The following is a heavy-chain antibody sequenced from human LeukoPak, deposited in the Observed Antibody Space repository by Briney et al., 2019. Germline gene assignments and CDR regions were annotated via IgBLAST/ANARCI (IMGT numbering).Heavy chain of an antibody. Sequence: RASETLSLTCTVSGGSISSYYWSWIRQPPGKGLEWIGYIYYSGSTNYNPSLKSRVTISVDTSKNQFSLKLSSVTAADTAVYYCARGLKVTTFQYYYYYGMDVWGQGTTVTVSS. V-gene: IGHV4-59*01. CDR2: IYYSGST. J-gene: IGHJ6*02. D-gene: IGHD4-17*01. CDR1: GGSISSYY. CDR3: ARGLKVTTFQYYYYYGMDV.